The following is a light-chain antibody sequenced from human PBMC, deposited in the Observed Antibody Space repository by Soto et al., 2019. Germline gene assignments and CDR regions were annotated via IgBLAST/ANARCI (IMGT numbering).Light chain of an antibody. CDR1: QSLSRNY. V-gene: IGKV3-20*01. CDR2: GAS. CDR3: QQYDTSPPIT. Sequence: LSPGARATLSCRASQSLSRNYIAWYQHRPGQAPRLLIYGASSRATGIPDRFSGIGSGAVFTLTIAGLEPEDFAVYYCQQYDTSPPITFGQGTRLEIK. J-gene: IGKJ5*01.